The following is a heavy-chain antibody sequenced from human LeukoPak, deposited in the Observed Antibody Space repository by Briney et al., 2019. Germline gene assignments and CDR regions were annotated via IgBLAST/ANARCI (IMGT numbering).Heavy chain of an antibody. Sequence: GGSLRLSCAASGFTVSSNYMSWVRQAPGKGLEWVSVICSGGSTYYADSVKGRFTISRDNSKNTLYLQMNSLRAEDTAVYYCAREKGDYYFDYWGQGTLVTVSS. V-gene: IGHV3-53*01. D-gene: IGHD2-21*02. CDR2: ICSGGST. J-gene: IGHJ4*02. CDR3: AREKGDYYFDY. CDR1: GFTVSSNY.